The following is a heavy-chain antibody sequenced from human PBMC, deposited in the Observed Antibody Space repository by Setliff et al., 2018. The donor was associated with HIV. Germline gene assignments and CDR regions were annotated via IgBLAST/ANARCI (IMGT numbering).Heavy chain of an antibody. Sequence: GGSLRLSCAASGFTVSSNFMTWVRQAPGKGLEWVSVINNSGTTKYADSVKGRFTISRDNAKNTLYLQMNSLRVDDTAVYYCARAGEYRFDYWGQGTLVTVSS. D-gene: IGHD2-2*01. V-gene: IGHV3-53*01. CDR3: ARAGEYRFDY. CDR2: INNSGTT. CDR1: GFTVSSNF. J-gene: IGHJ4*02.